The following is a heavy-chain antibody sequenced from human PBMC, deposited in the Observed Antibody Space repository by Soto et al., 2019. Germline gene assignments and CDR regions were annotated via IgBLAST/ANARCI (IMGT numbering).Heavy chain of an antibody. D-gene: IGHD2-21*02. J-gene: IGHJ4*02. CDR1: GYTFTSYG. V-gene: IGHV1-18*01. Sequence: GASVKVSCKASGYTFTSYGISWVRQAPGQGLEWMGWISAYNGNTNYAQKLQGRVTMTTDTSTSTAYMELRSLRSDDTAVYYCARDRVAYCGGDCSSFDYWGQGTLVTVSS. CDR3: ARDRVAYCGGDCSSFDY. CDR2: ISAYNGNT.